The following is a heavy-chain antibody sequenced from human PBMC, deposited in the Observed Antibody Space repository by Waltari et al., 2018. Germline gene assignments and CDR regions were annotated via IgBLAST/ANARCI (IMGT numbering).Heavy chain of an antibody. Sequence: QMQLVQSGPEVKKPGTSVKVSCKASGFTFTSSAMQWVRQARGQRLEWIGWIVVGSGNTNYAQKFQERVTITRDMSTSTAYMELSSLRSEDTAVYYWAVPAHYGDYSLYYYYGMDVWGQGTTVTVSS. CDR2: IVVGSGNT. CDR1: GFTFTSSA. J-gene: IGHJ6*02. V-gene: IGHV1-58*02. D-gene: IGHD4-17*01. CDR3: AVPAHYGDYSLYYYYGMDV.